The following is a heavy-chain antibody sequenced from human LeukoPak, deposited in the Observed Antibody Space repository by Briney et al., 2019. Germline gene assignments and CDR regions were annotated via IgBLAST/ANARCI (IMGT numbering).Heavy chain of an antibody. CDR1: GGTFSSYA. D-gene: IGHD6-19*01. CDR2: IIPIFGTA. J-gene: IGHJ4*02. Sequence: SVKVSCKASGGTFSSYAISWVRQAPGQRLEWMGGIIPIFGTANYAQKFQGRVTITADESTSTAYMELSSVRSEDKAVYYCARAISVAGTIDYWGQGTLVTVSS. V-gene: IGHV1-69*13. CDR3: ARAISVAGTIDY.